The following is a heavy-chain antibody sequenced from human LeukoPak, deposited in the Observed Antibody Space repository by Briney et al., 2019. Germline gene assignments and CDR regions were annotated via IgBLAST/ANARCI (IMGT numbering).Heavy chain of an antibody. V-gene: IGHV3-30*03. CDR1: GFTFRSNG. D-gene: IGHD3-22*01. J-gene: IGHJ4*02. CDR3: ATWFSNGYSPHYFDH. Sequence: GRSLRLSCAASGFTFRSNGMHWVRQAPGKGLEWVAAISYEGSNYYYVDSVKGRLTISRDNSKNTLYLQMNSLRAEDTAVYYCATWFSNGYSPHYFDHWGQGTLVAVSS. CDR2: ISYEGSNY.